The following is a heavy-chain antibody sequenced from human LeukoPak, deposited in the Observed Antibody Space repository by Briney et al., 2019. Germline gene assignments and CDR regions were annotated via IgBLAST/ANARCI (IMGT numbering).Heavy chain of an antibody. V-gene: IGHV3-23*01. D-gene: IGHD2-8*02. CDR3: AKAPLGRCTGGICYYFDF. CDR2: ISGGDSGT. Sequence: GGSLRLSCAASGFTFKNYAMSRVRLTPGKGLEWVSAISGGDSGTYYADSVRGRFTISRDNTKNTLYLQMNSLRAEDAGIYYCAKAPLGRCTGGICYYFDFWGQGTLVTVSS. J-gene: IGHJ4*02. CDR1: GFTFKNYA.